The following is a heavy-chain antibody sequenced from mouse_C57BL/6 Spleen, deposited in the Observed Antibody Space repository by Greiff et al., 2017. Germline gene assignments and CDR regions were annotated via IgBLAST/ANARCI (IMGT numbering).Heavy chain of an antibody. D-gene: IGHD2-1*01. CDR2: IYPGSGNT. CDR3: ERGDYYGIYYAMDY. Sequence: VQLQQSGPELVQPGASVKISCKASGYSFTSSYIHWVKQRPGQGLEWIGWIYPGSGNTKYNEKFKGKATLTADTSSSTAYMQLSSLTSEDSAVYYCERGDYYGIYYAMDYWGQGTSVTVSS. CDR1: GYSFTSSY. J-gene: IGHJ4*01. V-gene: IGHV1-66*01.